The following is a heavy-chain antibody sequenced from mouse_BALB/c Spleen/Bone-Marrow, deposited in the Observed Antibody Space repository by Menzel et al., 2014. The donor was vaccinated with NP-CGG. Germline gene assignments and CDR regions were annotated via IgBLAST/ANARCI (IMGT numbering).Heavy chain of an antibody. Sequence: VQLQQSGAELVKPGASVELSCTASGFNIKDTYMHWVKQRPEQGLEWIGRIDPANGNTKYDPKFQGKATITADTSSNTAYLQLSSLTSEGTAVYYCAVYDYEGFAYWGQGTLVTVSA. CDR1: GFNIKDTY. CDR3: AVYDYEGFAY. V-gene: IGHV14-3*02. J-gene: IGHJ3*01. CDR2: IDPANGNT. D-gene: IGHD2-4*01.